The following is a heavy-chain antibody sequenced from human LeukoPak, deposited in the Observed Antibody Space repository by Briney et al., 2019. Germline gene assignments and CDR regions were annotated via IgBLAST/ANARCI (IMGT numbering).Heavy chain of an antibody. D-gene: IGHD2-15*01. CDR3: ARDGLAAATLHWCFDL. V-gene: IGHV3-21*01. J-gene: IGHJ2*01. Sequence: PGGSLRLSCAASGFTFSSHGMSWVRQAPGKGLEWVSSISSSSSYIYYADSVKGRFTISRDNARNSLYLQMNSLRAEDTAVYYCARDGLAAATLHWCFDLWGRGTLVTVSS. CDR1: GFTFSSHG. CDR2: ISSSSSYI.